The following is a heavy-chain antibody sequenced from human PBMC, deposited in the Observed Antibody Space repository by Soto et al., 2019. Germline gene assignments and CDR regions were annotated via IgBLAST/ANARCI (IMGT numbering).Heavy chain of an antibody. CDR3: ASRGRWRAIAY. J-gene: IGHJ4*02. CDR2: IYYSGST. V-gene: IGHV4-59*08. CDR1: GGSISSSY. Sequence: SETLSLTCTVSGGSISSSYWSWIRQPPGKGLEWIGYIYYSGSTNYNPSLKSRVTISVDTSKNPFSLKLSSVTAADTAVYYCASRGRWRAIAYWGQGTLVTVSS. D-gene: IGHD3-10*01.